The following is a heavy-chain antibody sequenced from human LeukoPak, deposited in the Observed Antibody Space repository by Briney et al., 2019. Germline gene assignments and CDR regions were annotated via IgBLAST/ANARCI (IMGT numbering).Heavy chain of an antibody. CDR2: INPDDSEI. Sequence: GESLKISCKGFGDTLLKSWIGWVRQVPGKGLEWMGIINPDDSEIRYSPSFQGQVTISVDRSTKTAYLQWRSLEASDTALYYCSRPVMCTTASCSHDSWGQGTPVTVSS. J-gene: IGHJ5*01. V-gene: IGHV5-51*01. CDR1: GDTLLKSW. CDR3: SRPVMCTTASCSHDS. D-gene: IGHD2-21*01.